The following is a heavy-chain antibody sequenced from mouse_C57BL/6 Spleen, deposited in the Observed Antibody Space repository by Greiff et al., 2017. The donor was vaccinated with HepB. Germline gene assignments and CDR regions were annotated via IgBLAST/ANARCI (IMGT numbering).Heavy chain of an antibody. CDR1: GYTFTDYE. J-gene: IGHJ2*01. CDR3: TNSYGSRYYFDY. D-gene: IGHD1-1*01. CDR2: IDPETGGT. V-gene: IGHV1-15*01. Sequence: QVQLQQSGAELVRPGASVTLSCKASGYTFTDYEMHWVKQTPVHGLEWIGAIDPETGGTAYNQKFKGKAILTADKSSSTAYMELRSLTSEDSAVYYCTNSYGSRYYFDYWGQGTTLTVSS.